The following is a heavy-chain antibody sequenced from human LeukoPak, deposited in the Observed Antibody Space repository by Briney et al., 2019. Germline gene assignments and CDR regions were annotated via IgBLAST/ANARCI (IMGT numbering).Heavy chain of an antibody. CDR1: GDIVSINSAA. V-gene: IGHV6-1*01. J-gene: IGHJ4*02. CDR2: TYQRSKWHN. CDR3: ARSPSPYSSGWYFDY. D-gene: IGHD6-19*01. Sequence: PSQTLSLTCAISGDIVSINSAAWNWIRQSPSRGLEWLGRTYQRSKWHNDYAVSVKSRITINPDISKNQFSLQLNSVTPEDTAVYYCARSPSPYSSGWYFDYWGQGTLVTVSS.